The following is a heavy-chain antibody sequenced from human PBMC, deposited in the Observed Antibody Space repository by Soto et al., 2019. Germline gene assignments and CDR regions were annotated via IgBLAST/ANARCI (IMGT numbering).Heavy chain of an antibody. D-gene: IGHD6-25*01. Sequence: PSETLSLTCTVSGGSVNSDFYSWTQQPPGKGLEWIGYISFSGSSSYNPSLKSRVTMSADSSKNQFSLTLSSVTAADTAVYYCTRDKLTAAGYYGVDVWGQGTTVTVSS. CDR2: ISFSGSS. J-gene: IGHJ6*02. CDR3: TRDKLTAAGYYGVDV. V-gene: IGHV4-59*02. CDR1: GGSVNSDF.